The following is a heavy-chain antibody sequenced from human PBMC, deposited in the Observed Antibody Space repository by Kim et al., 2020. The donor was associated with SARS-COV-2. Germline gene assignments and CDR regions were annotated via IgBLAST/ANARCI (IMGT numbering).Heavy chain of an antibody. CDR1: GGSFSGYY. CDR3: ARGVAARPLPYYYYYYGMDV. D-gene: IGHD6-6*01. CDR2: INHSGST. V-gene: IGHV4-34*01. Sequence: SETLSLTCAVYGGSFSGYYWSWIRQPPGKGLEWIGEINHSGSTNYNPSLKSRVTISVDTSKNQFSLKLSSVTAADTAVYYCARGVAARPLPYYYYYYGMDVWGQGTTVTVSS. J-gene: IGHJ6*02.